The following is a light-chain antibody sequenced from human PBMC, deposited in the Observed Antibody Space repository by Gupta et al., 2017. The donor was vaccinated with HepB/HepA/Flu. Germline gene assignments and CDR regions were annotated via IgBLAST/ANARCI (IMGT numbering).Light chain of an antibody. CDR3: AAWDGSLNGWV. V-gene: IGLV1-44*01. CDR2: SNN. CDR1: SSNIGSNT. J-gene: IGLJ3*02. Sequence: QSVLTQPRSASGTPVQKVTISCSGSSSNIGSNTVTWYQHPPGTAPKLLIYSNNQRPSGVPDRFSGSKSGNSASLAISGLQSEDEADYYCAAWDGSLNGWVFGGGTKLTVL.